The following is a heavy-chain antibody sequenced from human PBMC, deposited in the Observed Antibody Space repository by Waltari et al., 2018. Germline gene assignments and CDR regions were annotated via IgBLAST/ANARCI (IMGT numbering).Heavy chain of an antibody. D-gene: IGHD1-1*01. Sequence: QVHLVQSGAGVKKPGSSVKVSCQASGDTFGRFAIPWVRRAPGQGLEGMGGLIPIFGTPNYAQEFQGRHTRTADESANTVYMELGSLRPDDTAVYVCYRRQIGGPLEPWGQGTLVTVSS. J-gene: IGHJ5*01. V-gene: IGHV1-69*12. CDR2: LIPIFGTP. CDR1: GDTFGRFA. CDR3: YRRQIGGPLEP.